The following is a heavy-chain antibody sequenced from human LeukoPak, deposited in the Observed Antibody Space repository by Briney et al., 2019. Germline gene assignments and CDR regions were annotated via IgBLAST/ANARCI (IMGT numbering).Heavy chain of an antibody. CDR1: GFTFSKFW. Sequence: PGGSLRLSCAASGFTFSKFWMSWVRQAPGKGLEWVASIDQDERTIRYVDSVRGRFTISRDNAKKSLFLQMNSLRVEDTAFYYCAKLLRDATIYDIWGHGVLVTVSS. J-gene: IGHJ4*01. V-gene: IGHV3-7*01. CDR3: AKLLRDATIYDI. CDR2: IDQDERTI. D-gene: IGHD5-24*01.